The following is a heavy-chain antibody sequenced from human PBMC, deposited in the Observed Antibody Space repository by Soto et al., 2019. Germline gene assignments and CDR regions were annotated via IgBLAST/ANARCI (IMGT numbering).Heavy chain of an antibody. Sequence: GGSLRLSCAASGFTFSSYGMHWVRQAPGKGLEWVAVISYDGSNKYYADSVKGRFTISRDNSKNTLYLQMNSLRAEDTAVYYCAKDGAAGTGNGPYYYYYYMDVWGKGTTVTVSS. CDR2: ISYDGSNK. J-gene: IGHJ6*03. V-gene: IGHV3-30*18. D-gene: IGHD6-13*01. CDR1: GFTFSSYG. CDR3: AKDGAAGTGNGPYYYYYYMDV.